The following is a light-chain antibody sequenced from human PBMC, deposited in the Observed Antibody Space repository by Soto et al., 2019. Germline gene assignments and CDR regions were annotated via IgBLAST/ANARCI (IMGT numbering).Light chain of an antibody. Sequence: QSVLTQPPSVSGAPGQRVTISCTGSSSNIGAGYDVPWYQQLPGTAPKLLIYGNSNRPSGVPDRFSGSKSGTSASLAITGLQAEDEADYYCQSYDSSLIGVVFGGGTKLTVL. CDR3: QSYDSSLIGVV. V-gene: IGLV1-40*01. J-gene: IGLJ2*01. CDR2: GNS. CDR1: SSNIGAGYD.